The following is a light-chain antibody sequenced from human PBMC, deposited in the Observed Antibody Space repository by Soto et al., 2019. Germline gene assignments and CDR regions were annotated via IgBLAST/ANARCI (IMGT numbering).Light chain of an antibody. Sequence: DIQMTQSPSTLSASVGDRVTITCRASQSISSWLAWYQQKPGKAPKLLIYKASSLESGVPSRFSGSGSGTEFTLTISSLQPDDGATYYCQQYNSYSTVGQGTKVEIK. CDR3: QQYNSYST. J-gene: IGKJ1*01. CDR1: QSISSW. CDR2: KAS. V-gene: IGKV1-5*03.